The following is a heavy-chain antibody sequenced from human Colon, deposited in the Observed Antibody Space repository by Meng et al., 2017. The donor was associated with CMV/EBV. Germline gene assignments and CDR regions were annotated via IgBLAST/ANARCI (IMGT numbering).Heavy chain of an antibody. V-gene: IGHV4-39*07. CDR3: ARMALHWYFDL. CDR1: GDSISGRSYY. CDR2: IYYTGND. J-gene: IGHJ2*01. Sequence: LQEPGPGCVKPSGTLSLPCTSSGDSISGRSYYWGWIRQPPGKGLEWIASIYYTGNDYHNPSLKSRVTISIDTSNNQFSLRLTSVTAADTAVYYCARMALHWYFDLWGRGTLVTVSS. D-gene: IGHD5-24*01.